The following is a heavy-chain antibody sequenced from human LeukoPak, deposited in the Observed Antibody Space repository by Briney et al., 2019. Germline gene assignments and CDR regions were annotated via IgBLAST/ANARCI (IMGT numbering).Heavy chain of an antibody. CDR1: GFTFSSYP. CDR2: ISGSGGDT. Sequence: GGSLRLSCAASGFTFSSYPMSWVRQAPGKGLEWVSAISGSGGDTYYADSVKGRFTISRDNSKNTLYLQMNSLRAEDTALYYCATSSGWYPTYFDYWGQGTLVTVSS. J-gene: IGHJ4*02. V-gene: IGHV3-23*01. D-gene: IGHD6-19*01. CDR3: ATSSGWYPTYFDY.